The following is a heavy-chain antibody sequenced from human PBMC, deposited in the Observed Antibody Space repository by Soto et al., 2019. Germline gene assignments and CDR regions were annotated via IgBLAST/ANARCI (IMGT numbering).Heavy chain of an antibody. CDR1: GGTFSSYA. CDR3: ARGLERLNYYYYGMDV. V-gene: IGHV1-69*13. CDR2: IIPIFGTA. Sequence: SVKVSCKASGGTFSSYAISWVRQAPGQGLEWMGGIIPIFGTANYAQKFQGRVTITADESTSTAYMELSSLRSEDTAVYYCARGLERLNYYYYGMDVWGQGTTVTVS. D-gene: IGHD1-1*01. J-gene: IGHJ6*02.